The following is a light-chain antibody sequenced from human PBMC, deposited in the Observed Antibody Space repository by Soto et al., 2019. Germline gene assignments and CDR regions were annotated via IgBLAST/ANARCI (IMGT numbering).Light chain of an antibody. CDR1: QSVSNN. Sequence: EIEMTQSPATLSVSPGERATLSCRASQSVSNNLAWYQQKPGQAPRLLIYGASTRATGIPARFSGSGSGTELSLTISSLQSEDFSVSYCQQYNNWPRGTFGGGTKVEIK. V-gene: IGKV3-15*01. CDR2: GAS. CDR3: QQYNNWPRGT. J-gene: IGKJ4*01.